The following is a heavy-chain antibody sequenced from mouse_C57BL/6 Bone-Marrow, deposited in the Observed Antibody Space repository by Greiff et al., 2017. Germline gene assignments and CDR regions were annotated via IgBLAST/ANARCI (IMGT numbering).Heavy chain of an antibody. Sequence: QVQLQQPGAELVRPGSSVKLSCKASGYTFTSYWMDWVKQRPGQGLEWIGNIYPSDSETHYNQKFKDKATLTVDKSSSTAYMQLSSLTSEDSAVYYCAKIYYDYDPYFDVWGTGTTVTVSS. CDR1: GYTFTSYW. CDR3: AKIYYDYDPYFDV. CDR2: IYPSDSET. J-gene: IGHJ1*03. V-gene: IGHV1-61*01. D-gene: IGHD2-4*01.